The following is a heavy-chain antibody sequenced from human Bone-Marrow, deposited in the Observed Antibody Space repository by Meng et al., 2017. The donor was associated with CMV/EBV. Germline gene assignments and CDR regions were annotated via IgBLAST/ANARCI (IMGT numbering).Heavy chain of an antibody. V-gene: IGHV3-30*04. D-gene: IGHD2-2*01. CDR1: GFTFSSYE. Sequence: GESLKISCAASGFTFSSYEMNWVRQAPGKGLEWVAVIRWDASNKDYTDSVKGRFSVSRDNSRNTLYLQMDSLRIEDTAVYHCAKVVALYQDGKHYFDYWGLGTLVTVSS. J-gene: IGHJ4*01. CDR3: AKVVALYQDGKHYFDY. CDR2: IRWDASNK.